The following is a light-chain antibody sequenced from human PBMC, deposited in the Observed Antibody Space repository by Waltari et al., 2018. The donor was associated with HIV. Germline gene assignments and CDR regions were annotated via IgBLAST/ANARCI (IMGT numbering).Light chain of an antibody. J-gene: IGLJ3*02. V-gene: IGLV2-14*01. CDR1: SSDIVEYNY. CDR2: HSS. Sequence: QSALTQPASVSGSPGQSITISCTGTSSDIVEYNYVSSFPHHPTTAPKPLIFHSSYRPAGVSNLFYVSKDGNPASLTISGLQAEDEADYYCSSYTTIYTWVFGGGTKLTVL. CDR3: SSYTTIYTWV.